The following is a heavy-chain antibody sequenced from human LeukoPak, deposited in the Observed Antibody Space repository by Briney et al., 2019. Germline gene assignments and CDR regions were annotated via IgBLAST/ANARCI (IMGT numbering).Heavy chain of an antibody. CDR3: ATPGTMVRGVIRYYFDY. CDR1: GGTFSSYA. V-gene: IGHV1-69*04. CDR2: IIPILGIA. J-gene: IGHJ4*02. Sequence: ASVKVSCKASGGTFSSYAIGWVRQDPGQGLEWMGRIIPILGIANYAQKFQGRVTITADKSTSTAYMELSSLRSEDTAVYYCATPGTMVRGVIRYYFDYWGQGTLVTVSS. D-gene: IGHD3-10*01.